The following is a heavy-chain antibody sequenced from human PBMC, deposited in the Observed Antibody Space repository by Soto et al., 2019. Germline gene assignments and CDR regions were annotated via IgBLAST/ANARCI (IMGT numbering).Heavy chain of an antibody. CDR3: ASALGIGDY. CDR2: ISVYDGNT. J-gene: IGHJ4*02. Sequence: GPEVKKPGASVKVSCKASGYTFTSYDINWVRQAPGQGLEWMGWISVYDGNTNYAQKLQDRVTMTTDTSTSTAYMELRGLRSDDTAVYYCASALGIGDYWGQGTQVTVSS. V-gene: IGHV1-18*01. D-gene: IGHD7-27*01. CDR1: GYTFTSYD.